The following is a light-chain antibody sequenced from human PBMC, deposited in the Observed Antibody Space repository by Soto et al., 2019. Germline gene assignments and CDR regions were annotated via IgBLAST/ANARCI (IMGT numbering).Light chain of an antibody. CDR2: DGS. CDR1: QDISNY. CDR3: QQYEKVGLT. J-gene: IGKJ4*01. Sequence: DIQMTQSPSSLSASLGDRVTITCQASQDISNYLNWYQQKPGEAPKLLISDGSNLETGVPSRFSGSGSGTHFTFTISSLQPENFATYHCQQYEKVGLTFGGGTKVDIK. V-gene: IGKV1-33*01.